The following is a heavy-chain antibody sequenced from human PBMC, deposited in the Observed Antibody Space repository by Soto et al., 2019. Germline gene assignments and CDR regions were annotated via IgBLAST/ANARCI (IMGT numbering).Heavy chain of an antibody. J-gene: IGHJ4*02. CDR2: MKQDGSEK. V-gene: IGHV3-7*01. Sequence: DVQLVESGGGLVQPGGSLRLSCAASGFTFSSYWMSWVRQAPGKGLEWVANMKQDGSEKYYVDSVKGRFTISRDNDKNSLYLQMNSLRAEDTAVYYCARAQDYGAHFDYWGQGTLVTVSS. D-gene: IGHD4-17*01. CDR3: ARAQDYGAHFDY. CDR1: GFTFSSYW.